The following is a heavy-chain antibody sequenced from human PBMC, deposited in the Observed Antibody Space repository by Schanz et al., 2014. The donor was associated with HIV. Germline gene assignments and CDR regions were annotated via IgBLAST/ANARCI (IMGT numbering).Heavy chain of an antibody. CDR1: GGSFSNYA. Sequence: QVQLLQSGAEVKKPGSSVKVSCKASGGSFSNYAISWVRQAPGQGLEWMGGIVPVLAVANYAQKFQGRVTITADKAPKGRADPLPALPVPNYAQKFQGRVTITADKSTSTAYMELSSLRSEDTAVYYCANLVVAATDDAFDIWGQGTMVTVSS. J-gene: IGHJ3*02. D-gene: IGHD5-12*01. V-gene: IGHV1-69*09. CDR3: GRVTITADKSTSTAYMELSSLRSEDTAVYYCANLVVAATDDAFDI. CDR2: IVPVLAVA.